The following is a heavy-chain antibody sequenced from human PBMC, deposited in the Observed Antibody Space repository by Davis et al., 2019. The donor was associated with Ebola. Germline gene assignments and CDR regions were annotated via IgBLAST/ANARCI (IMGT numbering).Heavy chain of an antibody. Sequence: AASGKVSCKASGYTFTSYGISWVRQAPGQGLEWMGWISAFSGNTNYAQKLQGRVTMTTDTSTSTAYMELRSLRSDDTAVYYCARRDYGDYGAFWREGTLVTVSS. CDR3: ARRDYGDYGAF. CDR1: GYTFTSYG. CDR2: ISAFSGNT. V-gene: IGHV1-18*01. J-gene: IGHJ4*02. D-gene: IGHD4-17*01.